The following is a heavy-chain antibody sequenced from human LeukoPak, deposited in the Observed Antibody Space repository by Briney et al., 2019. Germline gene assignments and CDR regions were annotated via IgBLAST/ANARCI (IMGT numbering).Heavy chain of an antibody. CDR3: ARDQPLGSSWYYNYYYGMDV. J-gene: IGHJ6*02. CDR1: GGSISSYY. CDR2: IYYSGST. V-gene: IGHV4-59*01. D-gene: IGHD6-13*01. Sequence: SETLSLTCTVSGGSISSYYWSWIRQPPGKGLEWIGNIYYSGSTNYNPSLKSRVTISVDTSKNQFSLKLSSVTAADTAVYYCARDQPLGSSWYYNYYYGMDVWGQGTTVTVSS.